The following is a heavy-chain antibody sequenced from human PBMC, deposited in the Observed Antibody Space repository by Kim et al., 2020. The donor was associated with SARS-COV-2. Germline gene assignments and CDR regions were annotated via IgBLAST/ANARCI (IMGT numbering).Heavy chain of an antibody. V-gene: IGHV3-30*18. CDR2: ISYDGSNK. CDR3: AKDRRDSDSSGYYWDYF. J-gene: IGHJ4*01. D-gene: IGHD3-22*01. CDR1: GFTFSSYG. Sequence: GGSLRLSCAASGFTFSSYGMHWVRQAPGKGLEWVAVISYDGSNKYYADSVKGRFTISRDNSKNTLYLQMNSLRAEDTAVYYCAKDRRDSDSSGYYWDYF.